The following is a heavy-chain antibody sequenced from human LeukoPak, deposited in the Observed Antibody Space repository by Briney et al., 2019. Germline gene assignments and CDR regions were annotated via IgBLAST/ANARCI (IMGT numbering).Heavy chain of an antibody. D-gene: IGHD1-20*01. V-gene: IGHV3-48*03. CDR2: ISSSGSTI. CDR1: GFTFSSYE. Sequence: GGSLRLSCAASGFTFSSYEMNWVRQAPGKGLEWVSYISSSGSTIYYADSVKGRFTISRDNAKNSLYLQMNSLRAEDTAVYYCARDDNWNDKPFDFWGQGTLVTVSS. J-gene: IGHJ4*02. CDR3: ARDDNWNDKPFDF.